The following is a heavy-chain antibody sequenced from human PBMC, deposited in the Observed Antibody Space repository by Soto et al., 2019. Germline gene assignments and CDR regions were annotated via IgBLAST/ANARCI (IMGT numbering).Heavy chain of an antibody. CDR1: GFTFSSYG. V-gene: IGHV3-33*01. J-gene: IGHJ3*02. CDR2: IWYDGSNK. D-gene: IGHD6-13*01. CDR3: AREGWSSSWSHDAFDI. Sequence: GGSLRLSCAASGFTFSSYGMHWVRQAPGKGLEWVAVIWYDGSNKYYADSVKGRFTISRDNSKNTLYLQMNSLRAEDTAVYYCAREGWSSSWSHDAFDIWGQGTMVTVSS.